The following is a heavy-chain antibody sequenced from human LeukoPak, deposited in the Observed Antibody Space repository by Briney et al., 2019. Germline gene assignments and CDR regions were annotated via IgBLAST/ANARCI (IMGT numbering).Heavy chain of an antibody. Sequence: SETLSLTCTVSGGSISSYYWSWIRQPAGKGLEWIGRIYTSGSTNYNPSLKSRVTMSVDTSKNQFSLKLSSVSAADTAVYYCARDLRSYYYDSSGYSYYFDYWGQGTLVTVPS. CDR1: GGSISSYY. J-gene: IGHJ4*02. D-gene: IGHD3-22*01. CDR2: IYTSGST. V-gene: IGHV4-4*07. CDR3: ARDLRSYYYDSSGYSYYFDY.